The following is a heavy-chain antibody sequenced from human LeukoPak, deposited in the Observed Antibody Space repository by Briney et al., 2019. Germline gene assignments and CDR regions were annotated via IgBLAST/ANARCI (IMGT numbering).Heavy chain of an antibody. CDR2: ISWNSGSI. V-gene: IGHV3-9*01. Sequence: GRSLRLSCAASGFTFDDYAMHWVRQAPGKGLEWVSGISWNSGSIGYADSVKGRFTISRDNAKNSLYLQMNSLRAEDTALYYCAKDIRQYSGGWYSNWGQGTLVTVSS. CDR1: GFTFDDYA. J-gene: IGHJ1*01. CDR3: AKDIRQYSGGWYSN. D-gene: IGHD6-19*01.